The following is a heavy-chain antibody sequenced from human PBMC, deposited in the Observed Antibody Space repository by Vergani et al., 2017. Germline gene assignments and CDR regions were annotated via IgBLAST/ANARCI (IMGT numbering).Heavy chain of an antibody. CDR2: IWFDGDNK. V-gene: IGHV3-33*01. Sequence: QVQLVESGGGVVQPGKSLRLSCAASGFTFRNHGMHWVRQAPGKGPEWVAVIWFDGDNKYYADSVKGRFTIARDNSKNTLCLQMNSLRAEDTAVYYCVRDRRPEMVNILDYWGRGTLVTVSS. CDR3: VRDRRPEMVNILDY. J-gene: IGHJ4*01. D-gene: IGHD3-9*01. CDR1: GFTFRNHG.